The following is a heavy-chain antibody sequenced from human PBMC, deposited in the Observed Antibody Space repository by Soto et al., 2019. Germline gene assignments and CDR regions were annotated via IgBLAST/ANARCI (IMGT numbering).Heavy chain of an antibody. D-gene: IGHD3-9*01. V-gene: IGHV1-69*13. Sequence: SVKVSCEASGGTFRSYSISWVRQAPGQGLEWMGGIIPIFGTANYAQKFQGRVTITADESTRTAYMVRRRLRSEDTAVHDCSRAAAGAGPYFESCGQGSLVTVSS. J-gene: IGHJ4*02. CDR1: GGTFRSYS. CDR2: IIPIFGTA. CDR3: SRAAAGAGPYFES.